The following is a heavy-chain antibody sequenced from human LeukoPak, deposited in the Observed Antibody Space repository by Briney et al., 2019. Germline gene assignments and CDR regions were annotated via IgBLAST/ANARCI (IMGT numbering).Heavy chain of an antibody. Sequence: SETLSLTCTVSGGSISSSSDYWGWIRQPPGQGLEWIGSIYYSGRTYYNPSLKSRLIMSVDLPENHISLKLTSVTAADTAVYYCAREGGFYRPLDYSGQGTLVTVSS. D-gene: IGHD3-3*01. V-gene: IGHV4-39*07. CDR2: IYYSGRT. CDR1: GGSISSSSDY. J-gene: IGHJ4*02. CDR3: AREGGFYRPLDY.